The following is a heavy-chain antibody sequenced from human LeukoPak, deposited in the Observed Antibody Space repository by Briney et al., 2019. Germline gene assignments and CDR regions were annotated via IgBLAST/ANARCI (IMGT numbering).Heavy chain of an antibody. V-gene: IGHV3-74*01. J-gene: IGHJ4*02. Sequence: PGGSLRLSCAASGFTLSSYWMHWVRQAPGKGLVWVSRINSDGSSTSYADSVKGRFTISRDNAKNTLYLQMNSLRAEDTAVYDCARVLGLVRATEPPGYWGQGTLVTVSS. CDR1: GFTLSSYW. D-gene: IGHD1-14*01. CDR2: INSDGSST. CDR3: ARVLGLVRATEPPGY.